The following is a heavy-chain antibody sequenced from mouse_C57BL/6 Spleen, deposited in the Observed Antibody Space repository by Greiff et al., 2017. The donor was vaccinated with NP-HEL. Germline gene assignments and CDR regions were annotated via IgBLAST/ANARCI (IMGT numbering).Heavy chain of an antibody. CDR2: INPNNGGT. V-gene: IGHV1-22*01. D-gene: IGHD2-4*01. Sequence: VQLQQSGPELVKPGASVKMSCKASGYTFTDYNMHWVKQSHGKSLEWIGYINPNNGGTSYNQKFKGKATLTVNKSSSTAYMELRSLTSEDSAVYYCARGAYYDYDDWYFDVWGTGTTVTVSS. CDR3: ARGAYYDYDDWYFDV. CDR1: GYTFTDYN. J-gene: IGHJ1*03.